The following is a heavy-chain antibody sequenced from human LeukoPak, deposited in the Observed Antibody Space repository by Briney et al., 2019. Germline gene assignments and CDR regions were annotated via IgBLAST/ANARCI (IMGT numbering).Heavy chain of an antibody. J-gene: IGHJ6*03. D-gene: IGHD1-14*01. Sequence: GGSLRLSCAASGYTFSNYAMSWVRQAPAKGLEWVSVISGSGGSTYYADSVKGRFTISRDNSKNTLYLQMNSLRAEDTAVYYCAKGLTGNYYYYYYMDVWGKGTTVTVSS. CDR3: AKGLTGNYYYYYYMDV. V-gene: IGHV3-23*01. CDR2: ISGSGGST. CDR1: GYTFSNYA.